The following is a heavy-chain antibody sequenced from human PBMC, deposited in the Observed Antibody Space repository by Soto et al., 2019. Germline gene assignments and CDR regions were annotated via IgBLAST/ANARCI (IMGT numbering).Heavy chain of an antibody. V-gene: IGHV3-66*01. CDR3: ARDRFAPLYYYDSSGFGAFDI. CDR2: IYSGGST. CDR1: GFTFSSNY. D-gene: IGHD3-22*01. J-gene: IGHJ3*02. Sequence: HPGGSLRLSCAASGFTFSSNYMSWVRQAPGKGLEWVSVIYSGGSTYYADSVKGRFTISRDNSKNTLYLQMNSLRAEDTAVYYCARDRFAPLYYYDSSGFGAFDIWGQGTMVTVSS.